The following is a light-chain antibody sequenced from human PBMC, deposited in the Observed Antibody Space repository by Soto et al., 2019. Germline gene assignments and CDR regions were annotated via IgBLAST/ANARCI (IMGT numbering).Light chain of an antibody. CDR2: KAS. Sequence: DIPMTQSPSTLSASVGDRVTITCRASQSISNWLAWYQQKPGKAPEVLIYKASTLQSGVPSRFSGSGTGTEYTLTINRLQPDVFATYYCQQYNRYPITFGQGTRREIK. J-gene: IGKJ5*01. CDR1: QSISNW. V-gene: IGKV1-5*03. CDR3: QQYNRYPIT.